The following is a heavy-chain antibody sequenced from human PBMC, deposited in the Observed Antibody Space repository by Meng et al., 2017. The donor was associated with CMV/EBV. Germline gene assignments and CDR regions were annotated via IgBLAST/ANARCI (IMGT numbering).Heavy chain of an antibody. CDR3: ASLLPIFGVVVGMDV. CDR1: GFTFSSYE. CDR2: ISSSGSTI. J-gene: IGHJ6*02. Sequence: SLKISCAASGFTFSSYEMNWVRQAPGKGLEWVSYISSSGSTIYYADSVKGRFTISRDNAKNSLYLQMNSLRAEDTAVYYCASLLPIFGVVVGMDVWGQGTTVTVSS. D-gene: IGHD3-3*01. V-gene: IGHV3-48*03.